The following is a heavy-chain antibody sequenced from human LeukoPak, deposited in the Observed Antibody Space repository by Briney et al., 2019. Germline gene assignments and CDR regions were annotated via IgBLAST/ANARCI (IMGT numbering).Heavy chain of an antibody. CDR2: ISGSGGST. V-gene: IGHV3-23*01. CDR1: GFTFSNYA. CDR3: ARDLLGYSSYDYYDAFDI. Sequence: GGSLRLSCAASGFTFSNYAMSWVRQAPGKGLEWVSAISGSGGSTYFADSVKGRFTISRDNSKNTLYLQVNSLRAEDTAVYYCARDLLGYSSYDYYDAFDIWGQGTMVTVSP. D-gene: IGHD5-12*01. J-gene: IGHJ3*02.